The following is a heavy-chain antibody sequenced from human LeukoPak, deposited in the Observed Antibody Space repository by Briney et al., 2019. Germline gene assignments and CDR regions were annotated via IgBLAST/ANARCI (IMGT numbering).Heavy chain of an antibody. CDR1: GFTFSSYG. CDR3: AKKREYYDSSGYSGLVDY. Sequence: GGSLRLSCAASGFTFSSYGMHWVRQAPGKGLEWVAVIWYDGSNKYYADSVKGRFTISRDNSKNTLYLQMNSLRAEDTAVYYCAKKREYYDSSGYSGLVDYWGQGTLVTVSS. V-gene: IGHV3-33*06. J-gene: IGHJ4*02. D-gene: IGHD3-22*01. CDR2: IWYDGSNK.